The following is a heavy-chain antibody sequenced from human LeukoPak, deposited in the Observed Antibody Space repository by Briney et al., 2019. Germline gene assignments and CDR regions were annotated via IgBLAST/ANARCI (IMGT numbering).Heavy chain of an antibody. J-gene: IGHJ4*02. V-gene: IGHV3-30*02. Sequence: PGGSMRLSCAASGFTFSSYGMRWVRHAPGKGLEWVAFIRYDGSNKYYADSVKGRFTISRDNSKNTLYLQMNSLRAEDTAGYYCAKDYGSGSYFDYWGQGTLVTVSS. CDR1: GFTFSSYG. CDR2: IRYDGSNK. CDR3: AKDYGSGSYFDY. D-gene: IGHD3-10*01.